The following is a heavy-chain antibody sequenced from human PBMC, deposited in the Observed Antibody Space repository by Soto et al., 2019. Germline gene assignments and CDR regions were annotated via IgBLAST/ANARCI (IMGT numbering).Heavy chain of an antibody. Sequence: ASVKVSCKASGYSLTAYAMHWVRQAPGRSLEPMGWINADNSNTKASERFQGRVTITRDTVANTVYLELSSLTSEDTAVYYCARYFFDSTGYFDYWGQGPPVPVSS. V-gene: IGHV1-3*01. J-gene: IGHJ4*02. CDR2: INADNSNT. CDR1: GYSLTAYA. D-gene: IGHD2-8*02. CDR3: ARYFFDSTGYFDY.